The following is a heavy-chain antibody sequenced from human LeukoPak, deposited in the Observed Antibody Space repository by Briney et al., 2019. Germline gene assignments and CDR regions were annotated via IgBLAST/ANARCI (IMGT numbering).Heavy chain of an antibody. CDR2: ISGYNGNT. V-gene: IGHV1-18*01. Sequence: SVKVSCKASGYTFTSYGISWVRQAPGQGLEWMGWISGYNGNTDYAQKVQGRVTMTTDTSTGTAYMELRNLTSDDTAVYYCARKSYYGTSGYYEDFDYWGQGTLVTVSS. CDR1: GYTFTSYG. J-gene: IGHJ4*01. CDR3: ARKSYYGTSGYYEDFDY. D-gene: IGHD3-22*01.